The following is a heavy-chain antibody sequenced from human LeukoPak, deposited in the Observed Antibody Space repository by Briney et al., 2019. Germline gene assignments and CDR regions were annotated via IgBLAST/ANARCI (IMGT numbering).Heavy chain of an antibody. V-gene: IGHV3-21*01. CDR3: ARDGPGAFDY. CDR2: ISSSSSYI. CDR1: GFTFSSYS. Sequence: GGSLRLSCAASGFTFSSYSMNWVRQAPGKGLEWVSSISSSSSYIYYADSVKGRLTISRDNAKNSLYLQMNSLRAEDTAVYYCARDGPGAFDYWGQGTLVTVSS. J-gene: IGHJ4*02.